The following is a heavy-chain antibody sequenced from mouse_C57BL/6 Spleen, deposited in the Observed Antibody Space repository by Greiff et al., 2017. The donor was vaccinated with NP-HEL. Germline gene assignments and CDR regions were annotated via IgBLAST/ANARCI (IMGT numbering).Heavy chain of an antibody. J-gene: IGHJ2*01. D-gene: IGHD2-5*01. CDR3: AATNSNYPYYFDY. V-gene: IGHV1-53*01. CDR2: INPSNGGT. Sequence: VQLQQPGTELVKPGASVKLSCKASGYTFTSYWMHWVKQRPGQGLEWIGNINPSNGGTNYNEKFKSKATLTVDKSSSTAYMQLSSLTSEDSAVYYCAATNSNYPYYFDYWGQGTTLTVSS. CDR1: GYTFTSYW.